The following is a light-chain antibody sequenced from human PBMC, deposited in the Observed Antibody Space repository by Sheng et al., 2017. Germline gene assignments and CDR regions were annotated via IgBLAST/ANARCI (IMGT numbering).Light chain of an antibody. CDR2: HNH. V-gene: IGLV1-47*02. J-gene: IGLJ1*01. CDR3: AAWDNILGAYL. CDR1: SSNVGRDN. Sequence: QSVLAQPPSVSGPPGQRVTLSCYGSSSNVGRDNVYWYQQFPGMAPKLLISHNHQRPSGVPARFSSSKSGTSASLAISGLRSEDEADYYCAAWDNILGAYLFGTGTKVIVL.